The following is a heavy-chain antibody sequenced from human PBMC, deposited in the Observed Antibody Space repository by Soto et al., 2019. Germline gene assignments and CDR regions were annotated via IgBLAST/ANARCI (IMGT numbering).Heavy chain of an antibody. CDR1: GYTFTSYG. J-gene: IGHJ6*02. Sequence: GASVKVSCKASGYTFTSYGISWVRQAPGQGLEWMGWISAYNGNTNYAQKLQGRVTMTTDTSTSTAYMELRSLRSDDTAVYYCARVITMVRGATLGMDVWGQGTTVTVSS. CDR2: ISAYNGNT. D-gene: IGHD3-10*01. V-gene: IGHV1-18*04. CDR3: ARVITMVRGATLGMDV.